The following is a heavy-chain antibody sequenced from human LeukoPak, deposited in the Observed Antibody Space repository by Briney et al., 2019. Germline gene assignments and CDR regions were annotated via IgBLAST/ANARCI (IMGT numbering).Heavy chain of an antibody. V-gene: IGHV4-59*01. CDR2: VYYGGST. D-gene: IGHD5-12*01. Sequence: GSLRLSCAASGFTFSSYAMSWFRQAPGKGLEWIGYVYYGGSTNYNPSLKSRVSMSVDTSKNQFSLTLTSVTVADTAFYYCARGGIRGYSAFDNLDFWGLGTHVIVSS. CDR1: GFTFSSYA. CDR3: ARGGIRGYSAFDNLDF. J-gene: IGHJ4*02.